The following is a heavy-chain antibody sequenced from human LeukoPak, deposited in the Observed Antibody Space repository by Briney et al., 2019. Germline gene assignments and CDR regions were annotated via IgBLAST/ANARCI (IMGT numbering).Heavy chain of an antibody. CDR1: GFTFSSYM. Sequence: GGSLRLSCAASGFTFSSYMMHWVRQVPGKGLVWVSRLNRGGDTTTYADSVKGRLTISRDNAKNTLYLQMNSLRVEDTAVYYCARSKEESYSYTLDPWGQGILVTVSS. CDR3: ARSKEESYSYTLDP. D-gene: IGHD2-21*01. J-gene: IGHJ5*02. V-gene: IGHV3-74*01. CDR2: LNRGGDTT.